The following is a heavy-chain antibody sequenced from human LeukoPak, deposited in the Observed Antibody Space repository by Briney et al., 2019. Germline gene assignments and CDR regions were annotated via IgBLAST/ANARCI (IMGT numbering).Heavy chain of an antibody. V-gene: IGHV1-2*02. D-gene: IGHD7-27*01. J-gene: IGHJ3*02. CDR3: ARAHWAAGAFDI. Sequence: GASVKVSCKASGYTFTGYYMHWVRQAPGQGLEWMGWINPNSGGTNYAQKFQGRVTMTRYTSISTAYMELSRLRSDDTAVYYCARAHWAAGAFDIWGQGTMVTVSS. CDR2: INPNSGGT. CDR1: GYTFTGYY.